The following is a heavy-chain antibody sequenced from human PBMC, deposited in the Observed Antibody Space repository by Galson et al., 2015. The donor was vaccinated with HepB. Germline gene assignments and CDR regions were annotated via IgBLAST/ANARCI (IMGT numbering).Heavy chain of an antibody. D-gene: IGHD3-10*01. V-gene: IGHV3-53*01. CDR1: GFIVSRNY. CDR2: IYRAGDT. CDR3: SRVWGGFGNDTFDI. Sequence: SLRLSCAASGFIVSRNYMTWVRQAPGRGLEWVSIIYRAGDTNYADSVKDRFTTSRDNSKNTVYLQMNSLRVEDTAVYYCSRVWGGFGNDTFDIWGQGTMVTVSS. J-gene: IGHJ3*02.